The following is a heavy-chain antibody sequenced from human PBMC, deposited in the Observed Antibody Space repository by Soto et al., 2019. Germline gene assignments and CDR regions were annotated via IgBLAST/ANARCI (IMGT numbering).Heavy chain of an antibody. CDR2: MNPNSGNT. J-gene: IGHJ5*02. Sequence: QVQLVQSGAEVKKPGASVKVSCKASGYTFTSYDINWVRQATGQGLEWMGWMNPNSGNTAYAQKFQGRVTMTRNTSLSTAYMELSSLRSEDTAVYYCTRARSGGGGNWFDPWGQGTLVTVSS. D-gene: IGHD3-10*01. CDR1: GYTFTSYD. V-gene: IGHV1-8*01. CDR3: TRARSGGGGNWFDP.